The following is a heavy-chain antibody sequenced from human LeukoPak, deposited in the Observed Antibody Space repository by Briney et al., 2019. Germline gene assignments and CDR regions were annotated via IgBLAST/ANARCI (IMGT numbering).Heavy chain of an antibody. CDR2: IYYSGST. D-gene: IGHD3-10*01. CDR1: GGSISSYY. CDR3: ARLPREDGSGHRPY. J-gene: IGHJ4*02. Sequence: PSETLSLTCTVSGGSISSYYWSWIRQPPGKGLEWIGYIYYSGSTNYNPSLKSRVTISVDTSKNQFSLKLSSVTAADTAAYYCARLPREDGSGHRPYWGQGTLVTVSS. V-gene: IGHV4-59*08.